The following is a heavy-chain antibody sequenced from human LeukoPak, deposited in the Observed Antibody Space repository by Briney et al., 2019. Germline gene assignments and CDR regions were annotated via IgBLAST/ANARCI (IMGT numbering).Heavy chain of an antibody. CDR2: ISGSGGST. CDR1: GFTFSSHW. D-gene: IGHD2-15*01. J-gene: IGHJ4*02. CDR3: ARDLAPYCSGGRCSTFDS. Sequence: SGGSLRLSCAASGFTFSSHWMSRVRQAPGKGLEWVSAISGSGGSTYYADSVKGRFTISRDNSKNTLYLQMNSLRAEDTAVYYCARDLAPYCSGGRCSTFDSWGQGTLVTVSS. V-gene: IGHV3-23*01.